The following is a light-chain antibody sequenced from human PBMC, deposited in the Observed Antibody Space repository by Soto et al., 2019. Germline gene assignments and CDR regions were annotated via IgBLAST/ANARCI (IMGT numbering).Light chain of an antibody. CDR2: KAS. Sequence: DIQLTQSPSTLSASVGNRVSITCRASQNINSLLAWYQQKPGKAPKPLIYKASILESGVPSRFSGSGSGTEFTLTISSLQPDDFATYYCQQYKSYPVTFGGGTKVEIQ. V-gene: IGKV1-5*03. CDR3: QQYKSYPVT. CDR1: QNINSL. J-gene: IGKJ4*01.